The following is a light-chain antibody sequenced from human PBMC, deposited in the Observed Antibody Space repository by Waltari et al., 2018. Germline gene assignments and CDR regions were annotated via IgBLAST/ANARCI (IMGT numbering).Light chain of an antibody. V-gene: IGKV3-11*01. Sequence: EIVLTQSPVTLSLAPGERATLSCWASQSVGSSLGWYQQKPGQAPRLLMYDASNRATGVPARFNGSGSGTDFTLTIISLQSEDSAVYYCQQRSNWPPITFGQGTRLEIK. CDR3: QQRSNWPPIT. CDR1: QSVGSS. CDR2: DAS. J-gene: IGKJ5*01.